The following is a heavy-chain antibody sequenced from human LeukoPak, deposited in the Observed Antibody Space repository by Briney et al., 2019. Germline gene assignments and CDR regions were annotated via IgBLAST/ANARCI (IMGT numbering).Heavy chain of an antibody. J-gene: IGHJ4*02. V-gene: IGHV3-48*01. CDR3: ARHPMTTVTFFDY. Sequence: GGSLRLSCAASGFTLSSYSMNWVRQAPGKGLEWVSYISSSSSTIYYADSVKGRFTISRDNAKNSLYLQMNSLRAEDTAVYYCARHPMTTVTFFDYWGQGTLVTVSS. CDR1: GFTLSSYS. CDR2: ISSSSSTI. D-gene: IGHD4-17*01.